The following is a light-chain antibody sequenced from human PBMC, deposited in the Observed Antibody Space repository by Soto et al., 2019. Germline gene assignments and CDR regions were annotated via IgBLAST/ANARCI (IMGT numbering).Light chain of an antibody. CDR1: QTISSW. Sequence: DIQMTQSPSTLSGSVGDRVTITCRASQTISSWLAWYQQKPGKAPKLLIYKASTLKSGVPSRFSGSGSGTEFTLTISSLQPEDFAVYYCQQHGISHITFGQGTRLEI. J-gene: IGKJ5*01. V-gene: IGKV1-5*03. CDR3: QQHGISHIT. CDR2: KAS.